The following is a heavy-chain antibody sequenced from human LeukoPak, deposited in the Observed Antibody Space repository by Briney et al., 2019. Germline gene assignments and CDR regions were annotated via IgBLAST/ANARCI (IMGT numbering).Heavy chain of an antibody. CDR1: GFTFSSYA. V-gene: IGHV3-30*04. D-gene: IGHD3-10*01. CDR2: ISSDGSNK. CDR3: ETFKGSYFDY. J-gene: IGHJ4*02. Sequence: GGSLRLSCAASGFTFSSYAMHWVRQAPGKGLEWVAVISSDGSNKYYADSVKGRFTISRDHSQNTLYLQMHSQRAEDTGVYFCETFKGSYFDYWGQGTLVTVSS.